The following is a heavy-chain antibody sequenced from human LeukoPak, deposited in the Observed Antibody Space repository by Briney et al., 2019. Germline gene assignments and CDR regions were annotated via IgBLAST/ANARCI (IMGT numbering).Heavy chain of an antibody. CDR3: ARVGDFWSGYYFGAIAFDI. CDR2: ISAYIGNT. Sequence: ASVKVSCKASGYTFTSYGISWVRQAPGQGLEWMGWISAYIGNTNYAQKLQGRVTMTTDTSTSTAYMELRSLRSDDTAVYYCARVGDFWSGYYFGAIAFDIWGQGTMVTVSS. J-gene: IGHJ3*02. D-gene: IGHD3-3*01. CDR1: GYTFTSYG. V-gene: IGHV1-18*01.